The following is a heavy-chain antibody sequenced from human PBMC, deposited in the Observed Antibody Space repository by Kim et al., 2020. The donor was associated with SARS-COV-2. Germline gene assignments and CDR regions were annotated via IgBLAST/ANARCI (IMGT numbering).Heavy chain of an antibody. D-gene: IGHD2-21*02. V-gene: IGHV1-69*01. J-gene: IGHJ6*02. CDR3: ATARVTATRRYGMDV. Sequence: QKFQGRVTITADESTSTAYMELSSLRSEDTAVYYCATARVTATRRYGMDVWGQGTTVTVSS.